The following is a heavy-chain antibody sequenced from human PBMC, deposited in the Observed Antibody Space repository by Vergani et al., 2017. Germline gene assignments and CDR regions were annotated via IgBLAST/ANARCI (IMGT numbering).Heavy chain of an antibody. CDR1: GFTFSSYA. V-gene: IGHV3-23*01. CDR3: ARDPAARGGGY. J-gene: IGHJ4*02. Sequence: EVQLLESGGGLVQPGGSLRLSCAASGFTFSSYAMSWVRQAPGKGLEWVSAISRSGGSTYYADSLKGRFTISRDNSKNTLYLQMNSLRAEDTAVYYCARDPAARGGGYWGQGTLVTVSS. CDR2: ISRSGGST. D-gene: IGHD3-16*01.